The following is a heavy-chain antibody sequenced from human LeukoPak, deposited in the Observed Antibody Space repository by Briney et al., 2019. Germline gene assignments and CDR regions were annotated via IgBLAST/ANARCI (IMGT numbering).Heavy chain of an antibody. CDR3: ARGVATNRYYFDY. D-gene: IGHD5-12*01. J-gene: IGHJ4*02. V-gene: IGHV1-3*01. Sequence: ASVKVSCKASGYTFTSYAMHWVRQAPGQRLEWMGWINAGNGNTKYSQKFQGRVTITRDTSASTAYMELSSLRSEDTAVYSCARGVATNRYYFDYWGQGTLVTVSS. CDR1: GYTFTSYA. CDR2: INAGNGNT.